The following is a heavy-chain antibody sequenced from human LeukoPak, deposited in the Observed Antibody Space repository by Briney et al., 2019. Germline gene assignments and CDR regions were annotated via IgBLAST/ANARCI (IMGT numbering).Heavy chain of an antibody. CDR3: ARGVATNRYYFDY. D-gene: IGHD5-12*01. J-gene: IGHJ4*02. V-gene: IGHV1-3*01. Sequence: ASVKVSCKASGYTFTSYAMHWVRQAPGQRLEWMGWINAGNGNTKYSQKFQGRVTITRDTSASTAYMELSSLRSEDTAVYSCARGVATNRYYFDYWGQGTLVTVSS. CDR1: GYTFTSYA. CDR2: INAGNGNT.